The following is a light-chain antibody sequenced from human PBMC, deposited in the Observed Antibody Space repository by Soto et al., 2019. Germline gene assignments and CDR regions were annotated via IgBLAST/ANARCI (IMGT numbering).Light chain of an antibody. V-gene: IGLV2-23*02. CDR3: CSYVGSSILM. Sequence: QSALNQPASVSGSPGQSITISCTGTSSDVGSYNLVSWYQQLPGKAPKLIIYEVNERPSGISDRFSGSKSGNTASLTISGLQGEDEADYYCCSYVGSSILMFGGGTKVTVL. CDR2: EVN. CDR1: SSDVGSYNL. J-gene: IGLJ3*02.